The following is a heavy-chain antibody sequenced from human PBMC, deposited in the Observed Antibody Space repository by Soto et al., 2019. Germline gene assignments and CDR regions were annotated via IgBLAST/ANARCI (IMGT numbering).Heavy chain of an antibody. V-gene: IGHV4-4*02. CDR3: ARDYGDIKDYYYGLDV. J-gene: IGHJ6*01. CDR1: GGSISSSNW. CDR2: IYHSGST. D-gene: IGHD4-17*01. Sequence: PSETLSLTCAVSGGSISSSNWWSWVRQPPGKGLEWIGEIYHSGSTNYNPSLKSRVAISVDKSKNQFSLKLSSVTAADTAVYYCARDYGDIKDYYYGLDVWGQGTTVTVSS.